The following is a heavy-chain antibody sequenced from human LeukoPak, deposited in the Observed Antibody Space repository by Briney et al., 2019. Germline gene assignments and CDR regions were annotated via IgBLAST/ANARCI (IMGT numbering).Heavy chain of an antibody. D-gene: IGHD3-10*01. CDR3: AKVNGEVRGVSDY. V-gene: IGHV3-23*01. Sequence: GGSLRLSCAASGFTISSYAMSWVRQAPGKGLEWVSAISGSGGSTYYADSVKGRFTISRDNSKNTLYLQMNSLRAEDTAVYYCAKVNGEVRGVSDYWGQGTLVTVSS. CDR2: ISGSGGST. CDR1: GFTISSYA. J-gene: IGHJ4*02.